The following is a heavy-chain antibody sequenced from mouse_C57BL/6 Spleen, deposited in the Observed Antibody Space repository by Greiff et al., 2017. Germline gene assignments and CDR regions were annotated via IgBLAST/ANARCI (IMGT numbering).Heavy chain of an antibody. J-gene: IGHJ1*03. Sequence: QVQLQQPGAELVKPGDSVKLSCKASGYTFTSYWMHWVKQRPGQGLEWIGMIHPNSGSTNYNEKFKSKATLTVDKSSSTAYMQLSSLTSEDSAVYYCARQGYSMNSYFYFCGTGTPLTLSS. CDR1: GYTFTSYW. CDR3: ARQGYSMNSYFYF. CDR2: IHPNSGST. D-gene: IGHD2-10*02. V-gene: IGHV1-64*01.